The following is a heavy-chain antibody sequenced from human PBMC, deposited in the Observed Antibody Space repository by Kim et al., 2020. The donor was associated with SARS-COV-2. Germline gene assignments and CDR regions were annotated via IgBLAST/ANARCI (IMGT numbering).Heavy chain of an antibody. CDR2: ISGSGGST. V-gene: IGHV3-23*01. Sequence: GGSLRLSCAASGFTFNNYAMSWVRQAPWKGLEWVSAISGSGGSTYYADSVKGRFTISRDNSKNTLYLQMNSLRAEDTAVYCCAKDLSGLAKVNWGQGTLVTVSS. CDR3: AKDLSGLAKVN. J-gene: IGHJ4*02. CDR1: GFTFNNYA. D-gene: IGHD3-10*01.